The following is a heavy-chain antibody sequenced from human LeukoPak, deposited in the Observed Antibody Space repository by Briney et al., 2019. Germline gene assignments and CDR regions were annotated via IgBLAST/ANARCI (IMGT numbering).Heavy chain of an antibody. J-gene: IGHJ4*02. D-gene: IGHD6-13*01. Sequence: GASVKVSCKASGYTFTGYDINWVRQATGQGLEWMGWMNPNSGNTGYAQKFQGRVTMTRNTSISTAYMELSSLRSEDTAVYYCASQPPPYSSRAFDYWGQGTLVTVSS. CDR1: GYTFTGYD. CDR3: ASQPPPYSSRAFDY. V-gene: IGHV1-8*01. CDR2: MNPNSGNT.